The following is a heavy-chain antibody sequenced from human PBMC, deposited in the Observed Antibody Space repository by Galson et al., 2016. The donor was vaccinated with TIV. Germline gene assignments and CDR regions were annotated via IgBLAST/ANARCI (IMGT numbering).Heavy chain of an antibody. CDR1: GFTFSSYE. D-gene: IGHD1-1*01. CDR2: ISNRGSMK. V-gene: IGHV3-48*03. Sequence: SLRLSCAGSGFTFSSYEMNWVRQAPGKGLEWVSYISNRGSMKFYADSVKGRFTISRDNAKNSLYLQINSLRAEDTAVYYCARERSGNDFENWFDPWAREPWSPSPQ. CDR3: ARERSGNDFENWFDP. J-gene: IGHJ5*02.